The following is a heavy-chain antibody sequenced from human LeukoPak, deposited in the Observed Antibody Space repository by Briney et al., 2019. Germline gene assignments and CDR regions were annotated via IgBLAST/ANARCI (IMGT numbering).Heavy chain of an antibody. CDR1: GFTFSSYS. J-gene: IGHJ6*04. Sequence: KTGGSLRLSWAASGFTFSSYSMNWVRQAPGKGLEWVSSISSSSSYIYYANSVKGRFTISRDNAKNSLYLQMNSLRAEDTAVYYCAELGITMIGGVWGKGTTVTISS. CDR3: AELGITMIGGV. CDR2: ISSSSSYI. D-gene: IGHD3-10*02. V-gene: IGHV3-21*01.